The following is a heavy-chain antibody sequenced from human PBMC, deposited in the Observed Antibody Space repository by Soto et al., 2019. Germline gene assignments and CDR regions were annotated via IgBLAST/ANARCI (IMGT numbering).Heavy chain of an antibody. V-gene: IGHV3-33*01. J-gene: IGHJ4*02. CDR1: GFTFSSYG. Sequence: QVQLVESGGGVVQPGRCLRLSCAASGFTFSSYGMHWVRQAPGKGLEWVAVIWYDGSNKYYADSVKGRFTISRDNSKNTLYLQMNSLRAEDTAVYYCARGDGYSSGWYDYWGQGTLVTVSS. CDR2: IWYDGSNK. CDR3: ARGDGYSSGWYDY. D-gene: IGHD6-19*01.